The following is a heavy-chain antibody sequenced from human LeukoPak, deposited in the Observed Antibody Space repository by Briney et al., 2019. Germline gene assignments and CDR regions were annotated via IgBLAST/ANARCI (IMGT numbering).Heavy chain of an antibody. D-gene: IGHD3-10*01. CDR2: INNDGSGT. V-gene: IGHV3-74*01. CDR3: AKGNYYGTGSYRSSFDY. CDR1: GFTFSSYW. J-gene: IGHJ4*02. Sequence: GGSLRLSCAASGFTFSSYWMHWVRQAPGKGPVWVSRINNDGSGTTYADSVKGRFTISRDDAKNTLYLQMNSLRPEDTALYYCAKGNYYGTGSYRSSFDYWGQGTLVTVSS.